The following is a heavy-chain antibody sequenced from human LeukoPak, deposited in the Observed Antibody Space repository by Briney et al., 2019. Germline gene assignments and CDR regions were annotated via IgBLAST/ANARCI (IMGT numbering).Heavy chain of an antibody. D-gene: IGHD1-26*01. V-gene: IGHV4-31*03. CDR1: GDSIDSGVYY. J-gene: IGHJ6*03. CDR3: ARMAYYRFYMDV. CDR2: VYYSGST. Sequence: PSETLSLTCTVSGDSIDSGVYYWGWIRQHPGQDLEWIGYVYYSGSTYYHPSLKSRVIISVDTSKNQFSLNLSSVTAADTAVYYCARMAYYRFYMDVWGKGTTVTVSS.